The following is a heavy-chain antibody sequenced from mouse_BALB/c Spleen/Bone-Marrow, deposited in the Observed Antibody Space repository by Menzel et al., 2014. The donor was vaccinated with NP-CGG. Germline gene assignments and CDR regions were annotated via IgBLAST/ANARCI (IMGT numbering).Heavy chain of an antibody. CDR1: GYTFTDYV. V-gene: IGHV1-77*01. CDR3: ARGLGLPFYAMDY. CDR2: IYPGSGST. J-gene: IGHJ4*01. Sequence: VQLQQSGPELVKPGASAKMSCKASGYTFTDYVISWVKRRTGQGLEWIGEIYPGSGSTYYNEKFKGKATLTADKSSNTAYMQLSSLTSEDSAVYFCARGLGLPFYAMDYWGQGTSVTVSS. D-gene: IGHD3-1*01.